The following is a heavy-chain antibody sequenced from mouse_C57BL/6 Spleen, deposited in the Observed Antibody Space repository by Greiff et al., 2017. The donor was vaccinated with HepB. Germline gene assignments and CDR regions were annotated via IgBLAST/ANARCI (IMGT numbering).Heavy chain of an antibody. CDR1: GYAFSSSW. V-gene: IGHV1-82*01. J-gene: IGHJ2*01. CDR3: ARNDGYY. Sequence: VKLMESGPELVKPGASVKISCKASGYAFSSSWMNWVKQRPGKGLEWIGRIYPGDGDTNYNGKFKGKATLTADKSSSTAYMQLSSLTSEDSAVYFCARNDGYYWGQGTTLTVSS. CDR2: IYPGDGDT. D-gene: IGHD2-3*01.